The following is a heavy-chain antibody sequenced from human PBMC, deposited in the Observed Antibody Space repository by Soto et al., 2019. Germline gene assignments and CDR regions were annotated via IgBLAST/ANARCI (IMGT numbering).Heavy chain of an antibody. J-gene: IGHJ4*02. Sequence: EVQLLESGGALVQPGGSLRLSCEASRFSFSSFAMSWVRQAPGKGLEWVSAIAGIGLNTYYADSVRGRFTISRENSKSTLFLEMSSLRVEDTAVYYCVKDARIYFDGAGSHGAFDSWGQGSLVTVSS. V-gene: IGHV3-23*01. CDR1: RFSFSSFA. CDR3: VKDARIYFDGAGSHGAFDS. D-gene: IGHD3-22*01. CDR2: IAGIGLNT.